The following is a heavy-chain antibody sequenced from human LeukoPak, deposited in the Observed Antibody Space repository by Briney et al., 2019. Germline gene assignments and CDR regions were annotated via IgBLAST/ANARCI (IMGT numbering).Heavy chain of an antibody. J-gene: IGHJ4*01. Sequence: PGGSLRLSCVGFGFTFSNYNLNWVRQAPGKGLEWVSSISRSGGSTYYAESVRGRLTISRDSAESSVYLHVNSLRVEDTAIYYCVRGDKRDYWGQGTLVTVAS. CDR3: VRGDKRDY. CDR2: ISRSGGST. CDR1: GFTFSNYN. D-gene: IGHD5-24*01. V-gene: IGHV3-21*01.